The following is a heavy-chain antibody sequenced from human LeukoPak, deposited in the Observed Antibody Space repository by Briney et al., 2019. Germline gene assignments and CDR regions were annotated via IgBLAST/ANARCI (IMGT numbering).Heavy chain of an antibody. Sequence: ASVKVSCKASGYTFTTYYMHWVRQAPGQGLEWMGIINPSGGSTTYAQKFQGRVTVTRDTSTSTAYMELSSLRSEDTAVYYCARDGMATKTWGQGTLVTVSS. CDR3: ARDGMATKT. D-gene: IGHD5-24*01. CDR1: GYTFTTYY. J-gene: IGHJ5*02. CDR2: INPSGGST. V-gene: IGHV1-46*01.